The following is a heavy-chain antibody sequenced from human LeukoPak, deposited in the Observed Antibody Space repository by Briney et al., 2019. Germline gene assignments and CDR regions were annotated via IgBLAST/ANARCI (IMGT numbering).Heavy chain of an antibody. D-gene: IGHD6-19*01. Sequence: LETLSLTCSVHGSSFTGYYWSWIRQPPGKGLEWIGGRNHRGSSYFNPSFESRVTISLDMSRKQFSLNLTSVTAADTAFYYCARGSGSYSGAADYWGQGTLVTVSS. CDR3: ARGSGSYSGAADY. V-gene: IGHV4-34*01. CDR2: RNHRGSS. J-gene: IGHJ4*02. CDR1: GSSFTGYY.